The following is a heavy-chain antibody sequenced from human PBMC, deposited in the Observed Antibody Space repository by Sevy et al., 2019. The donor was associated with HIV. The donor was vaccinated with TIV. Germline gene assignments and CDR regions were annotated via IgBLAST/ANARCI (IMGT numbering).Heavy chain of an antibody. J-gene: IGHJ6*02. CDR2: ISYDGSNK. Sequence: GGSLRLSCAASGFTFSSYGMHWVRHAPGKGLEWVAVISYDGSNKYYADSVKGRFTISRDNSKNTLYLQMNSLRAEDTAVYYCAKGVGGSYNTYYYYYGMDVWGQGTTVTVSS. CDR1: GFTFSSYG. D-gene: IGHD1-26*01. CDR3: AKGVGGSYNTYYYYYGMDV. V-gene: IGHV3-30*18.